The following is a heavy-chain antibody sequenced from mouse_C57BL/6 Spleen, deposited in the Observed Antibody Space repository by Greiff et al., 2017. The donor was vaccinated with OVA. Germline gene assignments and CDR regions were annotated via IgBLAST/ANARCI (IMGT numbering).Heavy chain of an antibody. V-gene: IGHV5-17*01. CDR2: ISSGSSTI. Sequence: EVQLVESGGGLVKPGGSLKLSCAASGFTFSDYGMHWVRQAPEKGLEWVAYISSGSSTIYYADTVKGRFTISRDNAKNTLFLQMTSLRSEDTAMYYCAKLTGTYYAMDYWGQGTSVTVSS. J-gene: IGHJ4*01. CDR3: AKLTGTYYAMDY. D-gene: IGHD4-1*01. CDR1: GFTFSDYG.